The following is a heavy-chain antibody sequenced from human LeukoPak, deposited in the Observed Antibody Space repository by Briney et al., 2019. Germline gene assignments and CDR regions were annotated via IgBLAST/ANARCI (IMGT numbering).Heavy chain of an antibody. CDR1: GGTFSGYA. J-gene: IGHJ6*03. V-gene: IGHV1-69*05. Sequence: ASVKVSCKASGGTFSGYAISWVRQAPGQGLEWMGGIIPIFGTANYAQKFQGRVTITTDESTSTAYMELSSLRSEDTAVYYCARDPIWDCSSTSCSLGGGDYYYYMDVWGKGTTVTVSS. CDR2: IIPIFGTA. D-gene: IGHD2-2*01. CDR3: ARDPIWDCSSTSCSLGGGDYYYYMDV.